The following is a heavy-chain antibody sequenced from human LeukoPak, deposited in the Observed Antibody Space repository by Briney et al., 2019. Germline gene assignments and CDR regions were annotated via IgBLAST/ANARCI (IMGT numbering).Heavy chain of an antibody. V-gene: IGHV3-33*08. CDR1: GFTFSSYG. CDR2: IWYDGSNK. CDR3: ARDSSAVTVTALLDI. D-gene: IGHD4-17*01. J-gene: IGHJ3*02. Sequence: GGSLRLSCAASGFTFSSYGMHWVRQAPGKGLEWVAIIWYDGSNKYYEDSVKGRFTISRDNSKNTLHLQMNSLRAEDTALYYCARDSSAVTVTALLDIWGQGTMVTVSS.